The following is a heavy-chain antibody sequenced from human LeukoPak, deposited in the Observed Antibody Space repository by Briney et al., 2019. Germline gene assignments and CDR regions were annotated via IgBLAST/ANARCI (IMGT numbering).Heavy chain of an antibody. CDR3: ARVMVVAGHYYYYYGMDV. J-gene: IGHJ6*04. Sequence: GGSLRLSCAASGFTFSSFEMNWVRQAPGKGLEWVSYISSSGSNMYYADSVKGRFTISRDNARNSLHLKMHSLSAEDTAVYHCARVMVVAGHYYYYYGMDVWGKGTTVTVSS. CDR2: ISSSGSNM. V-gene: IGHV3-48*03. CDR1: GFTFSSFE. D-gene: IGHD2-15*01.